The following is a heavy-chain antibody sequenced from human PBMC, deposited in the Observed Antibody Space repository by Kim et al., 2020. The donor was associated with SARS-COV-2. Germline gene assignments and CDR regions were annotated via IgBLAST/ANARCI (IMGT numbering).Heavy chain of an antibody. CDR3: ARGLSGYELFYGMDV. D-gene: IGHD5-12*01. Sequence: ASVKVSCKASRYTFTSYDINWVRQATGQGLEWMGWMNPNSGNTGYAQKFQGRVTMTRNTSISTAYMELSSLRSEDTAVYYCARGLSGYELFYGMDVWGQGTTVTVSS. V-gene: IGHV1-8*01. J-gene: IGHJ6*02. CDR1: RYTFTSYD. CDR2: MNPNSGNT.